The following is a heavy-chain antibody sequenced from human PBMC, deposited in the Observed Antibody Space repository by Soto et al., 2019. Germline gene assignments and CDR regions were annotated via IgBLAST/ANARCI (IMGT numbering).Heavy chain of an antibody. CDR1: GGSFSGYY. CDR2: INHSGST. Sequence: PSETLSLTCAVYGGSFSGYYWSWIRQPPGKGLEWIGEINHSGSTNYNPSLKSRVTISVDTSKNQFSLNLSSVAAADTAVYYCARGFHSFDSGGYCYFDSWGQGTLVTVS. V-gene: IGHV4-34*01. CDR3: ARGFHSFDSGGYCYFDS. D-gene: IGHD3-22*01. J-gene: IGHJ4*02.